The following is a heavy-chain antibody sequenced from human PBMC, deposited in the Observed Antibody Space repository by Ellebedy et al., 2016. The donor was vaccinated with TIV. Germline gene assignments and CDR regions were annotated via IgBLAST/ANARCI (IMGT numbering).Heavy chain of an antibody. CDR2: ITGSGANT. CDR3: AHIEGDDSNFL. V-gene: IGHV3-23*01. D-gene: IGHD4-11*01. J-gene: IGHJ4*02. Sequence: GESLKISCVASGFSFSSYAMSWVRQAPGKGPEWISVITGSGANTYDADSVKGRFSITSDNSKNTLYLQMNSLRAEDTAIYYCAHIEGDDSNFLWGQGTLVTVSS. CDR1: GFSFSSYA.